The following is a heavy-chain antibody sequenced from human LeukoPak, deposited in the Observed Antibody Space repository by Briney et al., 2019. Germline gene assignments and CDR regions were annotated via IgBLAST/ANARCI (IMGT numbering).Heavy chain of an antibody. CDR2: IYYSGST. CDR1: GGSISSGDYY. D-gene: IGHD3-22*01. J-gene: IGHJ4*02. V-gene: IGHV4-30-4*01. CDR3: ARDRGRDSRFDY. Sequence: SQTLSLTCTVSGGSISSGDYYWSWIRQPLGKGLEWIGYIYYSGSTYYNPSLKSRVTISVDTSKNQFSLKLSSVTAADTAVYYCARDRGRDSRFDYWGQGTLVTVSS.